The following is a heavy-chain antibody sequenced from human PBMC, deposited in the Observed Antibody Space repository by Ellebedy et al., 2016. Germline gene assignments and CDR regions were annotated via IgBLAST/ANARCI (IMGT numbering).Heavy chain of an antibody. Sequence: SETLSLTCTVSGGSISSSPDYWGWIRQPPGKGLEWIGNIYHSGNTNYNPSLKSRVTISVDSSKNHFSLRLSSVTAADTAVYYCARHTGWLPSPPVYWGQGTLVTVSS. CDR1: GGSISSSPDY. V-gene: IGHV4-39*01. J-gene: IGHJ4*02. CDR3: ARHTGWLPSPPVY. D-gene: IGHD5-12*01. CDR2: IYHSGNT.